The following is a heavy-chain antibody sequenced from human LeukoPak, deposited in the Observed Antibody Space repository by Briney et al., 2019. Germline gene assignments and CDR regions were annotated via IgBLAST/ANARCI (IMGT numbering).Heavy chain of an antibody. V-gene: IGHV4-34*01. D-gene: IGHD3-10*01. CDR1: GGSFSGYY. CDR3: AINDGSGSYFKSDF. J-gene: IGHJ4*02. CDR2: INQSGST. Sequence: SETLSLTCAVYGGSFSGYYWSWVRQPPGKGLEWIGEINQSGSTNYNPSLKSRVTISIDTSKNQFSLKMTSVTAAVTAMYYCAINDGSGSYFKSDFWGQGTLVTVSS.